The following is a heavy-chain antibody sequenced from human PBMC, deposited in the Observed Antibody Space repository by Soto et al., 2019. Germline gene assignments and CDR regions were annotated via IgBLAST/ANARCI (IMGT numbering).Heavy chain of an antibody. V-gene: IGHV1-3*05. CDR3: ARSIVVVTALDY. CDR2: INAGNGNT. CDR1: GYTFTSYA. D-gene: IGHD2-21*02. J-gene: IGHJ4*02. Sequence: QVQLVQSGAEEKKPGASVKVSCKASGYTFTSYAMHWVRQAPGQRLEWMGWINAGNGNTKYSQKFQGRVTITRDKSASTAYMEMSSQRSEDTAVYYCARSIVVVTALDYWGQGTLVTVSS.